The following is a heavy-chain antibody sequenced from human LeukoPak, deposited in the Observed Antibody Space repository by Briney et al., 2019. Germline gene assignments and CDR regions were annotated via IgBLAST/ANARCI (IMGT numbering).Heavy chain of an antibody. D-gene: IGHD3-3*01. CDR3: AKVWAFGYDFWSGKYFDY. CDR2: IYSGGST. CDR1: GFTVSSNY. J-gene: IGHJ4*02. V-gene: IGHV3-53*01. Sequence: GGSLRLSCAASGFTVSSNYMSWVRQAPGKGLEWVSVIYSGGSTYYADSVKGRFTISRDNSKNTLYLQMNSLRAEDTAVYYCAKVWAFGYDFWSGKYFDYWGQGTLVTVSS.